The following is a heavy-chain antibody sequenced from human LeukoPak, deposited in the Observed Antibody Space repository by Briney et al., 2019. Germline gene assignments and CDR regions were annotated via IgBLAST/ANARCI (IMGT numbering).Heavy chain of an antibody. Sequence: SETLSLTCTVSGGSISSSSYYWGWIRQPPGKGLEWIGSIYYSGGTYCNPSLKSRVTISVDTSKNQFSLKLSSVTAADTAVYYCARHGGSSWYRHPDYWGQGTLVTVSS. CDR3: ARHGGSSWYRHPDY. CDR1: GGSISSSSYY. CDR2: IYYSGGT. J-gene: IGHJ4*02. V-gene: IGHV4-39*01. D-gene: IGHD6-13*01.